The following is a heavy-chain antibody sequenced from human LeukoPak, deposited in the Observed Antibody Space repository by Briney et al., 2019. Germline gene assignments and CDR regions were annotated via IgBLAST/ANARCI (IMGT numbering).Heavy chain of an antibody. CDR1: GGSISTYY. V-gene: IGHV4-59*01. CDR3: ARGGAARLHFQN. D-gene: IGHD6-6*01. Sequence: SETLSLTCTVSGGSISTYYWNWIRQPPGKGLEWTGYIYHSGSTNYNPSLQSRVTISVDTSKNQFSLNLNSVTAADTAVYYCARGGAARLHFQNWGQGTLVTVSS. J-gene: IGHJ1*01. CDR2: IYHSGST.